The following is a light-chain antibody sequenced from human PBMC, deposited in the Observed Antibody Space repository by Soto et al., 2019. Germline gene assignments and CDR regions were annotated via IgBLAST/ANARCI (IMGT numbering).Light chain of an antibody. CDR1: NLGTKS. CDR3: QVWDSSSDHYV. Sequence: ELTQPPSVSVAPGQTARISRGGSNLGTKSVHWYQQKPGQAPLLVVYDDSDRPSGIPERFSGSNSGNTATLTIRRVEAGDEADYYCQVWDSSSDHYVFGSGTKVTVL. CDR2: DDS. V-gene: IGLV3-21*02. J-gene: IGLJ1*01.